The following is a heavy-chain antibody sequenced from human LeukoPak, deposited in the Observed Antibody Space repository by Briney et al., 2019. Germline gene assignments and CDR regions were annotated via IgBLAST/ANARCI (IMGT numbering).Heavy chain of an antibody. CDR1: GFTFSSYI. Sequence: GGSLRLSCAASGFTFSSYIMNWVRQAPGKGLEWVSSISSSSSYIYYADSVKGRFTISRDNAKNSLYLQMNSLRAEDTAVYYCARDGSGILTGYSPLDYWGQGNLVTVSS. CDR2: ISSSSSYI. CDR3: ARDGSGILTGYSPLDY. D-gene: IGHD3-9*01. V-gene: IGHV3-21*01. J-gene: IGHJ4*02.